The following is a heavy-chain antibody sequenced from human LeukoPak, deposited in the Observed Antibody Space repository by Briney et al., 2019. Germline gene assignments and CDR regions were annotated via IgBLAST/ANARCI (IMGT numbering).Heavy chain of an antibody. Sequence: PWGSLRLSCSASGFTFSVYAIHWVRQAPGKGLEYVSTIISNGGITYYADSVKGRFTISRDNSKNTLSLQMSSLRAENTALSDCVKDGLAFCGGDCYSYFDYWGQGTLVTVSS. CDR2: IISNGGIT. J-gene: IGHJ4*02. V-gene: IGHV3-64D*06. CDR3: VKDGLAFCGGDCYSYFDY. D-gene: IGHD2-21*02. CDR1: GFTFSVYA.